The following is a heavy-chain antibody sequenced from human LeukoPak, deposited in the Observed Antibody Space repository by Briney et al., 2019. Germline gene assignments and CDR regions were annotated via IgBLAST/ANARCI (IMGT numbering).Heavy chain of an antibody. V-gene: IGHV4-61*02. CDR2: IYTSGST. D-gene: IGHD6-13*01. Sequence: PSETLSLTCTVSGGSISSGSYYWSWIRQPAGKGLEWIGRIYTSGSTNYNPSLKSRVTISVDTSKSQFSLKLSSVTAADTAVYYCARDSRGSSHMDVWGKGTTVTVSS. CDR3: ARDSRGSSHMDV. J-gene: IGHJ6*03. CDR1: GGSISSGSYY.